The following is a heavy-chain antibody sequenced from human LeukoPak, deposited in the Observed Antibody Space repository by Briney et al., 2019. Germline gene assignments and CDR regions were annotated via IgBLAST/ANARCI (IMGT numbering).Heavy chain of an antibody. D-gene: IGHD6-13*01. CDR2: IKQDGSEK. CDR3: VRALGGAGSY. J-gene: IGHJ4*02. CDR1: GFTLNRYW. Sequence: GGSLRLSCAVSGFTLNRYWMSWVRQAPGKGLEWVANIKQDGSEKYYVDSVKGRFTISRDNAKNSLYLHMNSLRAEDTAMFYCVRALGGAGSYWGQGTLVTVSS. V-gene: IGHV3-7*03.